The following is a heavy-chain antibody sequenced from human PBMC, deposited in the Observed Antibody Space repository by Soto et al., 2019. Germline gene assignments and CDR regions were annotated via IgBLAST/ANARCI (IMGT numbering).Heavy chain of an antibody. Sequence: GGSLRLSCAASGFTFSSYAMSWVRQAPGKGLEWVSAISGSGGSTYYADSVKGRFTISRDNSKNTLYLQMNSLRAEDTAVYYCAKDVPIAAAGTRYFDYWGQGTLVTVSS. CDR2: ISGSGGST. CDR1: GFTFSSYA. J-gene: IGHJ4*02. V-gene: IGHV3-23*01. CDR3: AKDVPIAAAGTRYFDY. D-gene: IGHD6-13*01.